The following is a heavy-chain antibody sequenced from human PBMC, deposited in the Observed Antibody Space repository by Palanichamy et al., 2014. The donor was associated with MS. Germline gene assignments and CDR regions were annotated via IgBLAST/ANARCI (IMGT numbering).Heavy chain of an antibody. V-gene: IGHV4-34*01. D-gene: IGHD6-13*01. Sequence: QVQLQQWGAGLLKPSETLSLTCAVYGGSFSGYYWSWIRQPPGKGLEWIGEINHSGSTNYNPSLKSRVTISVDTSKNQFSLKLSSVTAADTAVYYCARLTAAAGTRPFDYWGQGTLVTVSS. CDR2: INHSGST. CDR3: ARLTAAAGTRPFDY. J-gene: IGHJ4*02. CDR1: GGSFSGYY.